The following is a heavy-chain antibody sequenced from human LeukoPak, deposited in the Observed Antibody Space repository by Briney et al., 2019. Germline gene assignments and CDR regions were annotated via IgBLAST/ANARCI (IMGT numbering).Heavy chain of an antibody. V-gene: IGHV4-59*01. CDR2: LYYRGST. J-gene: IGHJ6*02. CDR3: KQKTAYEILTGYRYFYGMDV. Sequence: MTSESLFLTCTASGGSISSYYWRWVRQPPGKGLERIGYLYYRGSTNYNPSLKSRVTISVDTSKTQFSLKLSSVTAADTAVFFFKQKTAYEILTGYRYFYGMDVWGQGTTVTVSS. D-gene: IGHD3-9*01. CDR1: GGSISSYY.